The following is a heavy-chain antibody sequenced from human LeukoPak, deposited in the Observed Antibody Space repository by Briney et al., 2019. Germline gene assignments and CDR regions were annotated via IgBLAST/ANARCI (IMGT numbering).Heavy chain of an antibody. CDR1: GFTFSSYS. D-gene: IGHD5-12*01. V-gene: IGHV3-21*01. Sequence: GGSLRLSCAASGFTFSSYSMNWVRQAPGKGLEWVSSISSSSSYIYYADSVKGRFTISRDNAKNSLYLQMNSLRAGDTAVYYCARGRDSGYGFRFDPWGQGTLVTVSS. CDR2: ISSSSSYI. J-gene: IGHJ5*02. CDR3: ARGRDSGYGFRFDP.